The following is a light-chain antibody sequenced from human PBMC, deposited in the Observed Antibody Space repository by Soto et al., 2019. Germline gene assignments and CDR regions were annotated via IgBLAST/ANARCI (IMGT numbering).Light chain of an antibody. V-gene: IGKV3-11*01. CDR1: QSVSSS. Sequence: EIVXTQSPXTLSLSPGERATLSCRASQSVSSSLAWYQQKPGQAPRLIIHDASNRATGIPARFSGSGSGTDVTLTISSLEPEDFAVYYCQQRGWPPLAFGGGTRVEIK. CDR3: QQRGWPPLA. J-gene: IGKJ4*01. CDR2: DAS.